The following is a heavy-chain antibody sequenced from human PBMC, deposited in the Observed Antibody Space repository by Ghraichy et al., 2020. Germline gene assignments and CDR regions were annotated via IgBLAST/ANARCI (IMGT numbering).Heavy chain of an antibody. D-gene: IGHD2-21*02. V-gene: IGHV1-2*02. CDR2: INPNSGGT. J-gene: IGHJ3*02. Sequence: ASVKVSCKASGYTFTGYYMHWVRQAPGQGLEWMGWINPNSGGTNYAQKFQGRVTMTRDTSISTAYMELSRLRSDDTAVYYCARYCGGDCYGDDAFDIWGQGTMVTVSS. CDR3: ARYCGGDCYGDDAFDI. CDR1: GYTFTGYY.